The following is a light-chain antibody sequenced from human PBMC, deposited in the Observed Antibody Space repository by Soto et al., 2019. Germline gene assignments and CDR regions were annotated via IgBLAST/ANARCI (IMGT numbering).Light chain of an antibody. CDR3: QKYNSAPRT. J-gene: IGKJ1*01. V-gene: IGKV1-5*03. Sequence: DIQMTQSPSTLSGSVGDRVTITCRASQTISSWLAWYQQKPGKAPKLLISKASTLKSGVPSRFSGSGSGTEFTLTISSLQPDDFATYYCQKYNSAPRTFGQGTKVDIK. CDR2: KAS. CDR1: QTISSW.